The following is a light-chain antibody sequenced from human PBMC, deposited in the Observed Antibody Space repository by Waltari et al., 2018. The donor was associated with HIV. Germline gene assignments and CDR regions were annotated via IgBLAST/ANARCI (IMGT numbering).Light chain of an antibody. V-gene: IGLV1-44*01. J-gene: IGLJ2*01. CDR3: AAWDDSLNGQVV. CDR2: SNN. Sequence: GQRVTISCSGSSSNIGSNTVNWYQQLPGTAPKLLIYSNNQRPSGVPDRFSGSKSGTSASLAISGLQSEDEADYYCAAWDDSLNGQVVFGGGTKLTVL. CDR1: SSNIGSNT.